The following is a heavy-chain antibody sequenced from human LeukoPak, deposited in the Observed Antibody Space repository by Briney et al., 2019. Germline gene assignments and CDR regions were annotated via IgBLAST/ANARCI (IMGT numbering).Heavy chain of an antibody. CDR1: GYTFTSYD. CDR3: AKTSSYDPHMDV. Sequence: ASVKVSCKASGYTFTSYDINWVRQATGQGLEWMGWMNPNSGNTGYAQKFQGRVTMTRNTSISTAYMELSSLRSEDTAVCYCAKTSSYDPHMDVWGKGTTVTVSS. V-gene: IGHV1-8*01. CDR2: MNPNSGNT. J-gene: IGHJ6*03. D-gene: IGHD2-2*01.